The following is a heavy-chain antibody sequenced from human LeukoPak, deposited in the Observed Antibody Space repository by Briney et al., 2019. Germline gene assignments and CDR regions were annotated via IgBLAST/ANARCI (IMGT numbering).Heavy chain of an antibody. CDR3: ATYPSPPLYGGYFDY. V-gene: IGHV4-38-2*02. CDR2: IYHSGST. J-gene: IGHJ4*02. Sequence: PSETLSLXCTVSGYSISSGYYWGWIRQPPGKGLEWIGSIYHSGSTYYNPSLKSRVTISVDTSKNQFSLKLSSVTAADTAVYYCATYPSPPLYGGYFDYWGQGTLVTVSS. D-gene: IGHD4/OR15-4a*01. CDR1: GYSISSGYY.